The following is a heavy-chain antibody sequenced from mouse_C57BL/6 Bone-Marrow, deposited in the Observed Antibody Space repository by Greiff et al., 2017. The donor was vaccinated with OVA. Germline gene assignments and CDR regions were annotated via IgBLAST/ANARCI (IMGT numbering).Heavy chain of an antibody. CDR1: GYTFTSYW. Sequence: QVQLQQPGAELVKPGASVKMSCKASGYTFTSYWITWVKQRPGQGLEWIGDIYPGSGSTNYNEKFKSKATLTVDTSSSTAYMQLSSLTSEDSAVYYCARPPNYGSSWFAYWGQGTLVTVSA. V-gene: IGHV1-55*01. CDR3: ARPPNYGSSWFAY. D-gene: IGHD1-1*01. CDR2: IYPGSGST. J-gene: IGHJ3*01.